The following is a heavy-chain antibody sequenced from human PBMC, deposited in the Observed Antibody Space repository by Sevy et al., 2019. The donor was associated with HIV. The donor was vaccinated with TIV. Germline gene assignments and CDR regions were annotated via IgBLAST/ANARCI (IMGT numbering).Heavy chain of an antibody. Sequence: SDTLSLTCAVSGGSISSGGYSWSWIRQPPGKGLEWIGYIYHSGSTYYNPSLKSRVTISVDRSKNQFSLKLSSVTAADTAVYYCARSITIFGVVKPYYFDYWSQGTLVTVSS. J-gene: IGHJ4*02. V-gene: IGHV4-30-2*01. CDR3: ARSITIFGVVKPYYFDY. D-gene: IGHD3-3*01. CDR1: GGSISSGGYS. CDR2: IYHSGST.